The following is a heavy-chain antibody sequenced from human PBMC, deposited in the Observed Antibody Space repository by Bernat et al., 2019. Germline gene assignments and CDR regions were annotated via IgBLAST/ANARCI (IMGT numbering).Heavy chain of an antibody. CDR3: ARIGYFSSSFDY. D-gene: IGHD6-6*01. CDR2: IKQDGSVK. J-gene: IGHJ4*02. Sequence: EVQLVESGGGLVQPGESLRLSCAASGFTFNNYWMSWVRQVPGKGLEWVANIKQDGSVKYYMESVKGRLTISRDNAKNSLFLQLNSLRAEDTAVYYCARIGYFSSSFDYWGQGSLVTVSS. CDR1: GFTFNNYW. V-gene: IGHV3-7*03.